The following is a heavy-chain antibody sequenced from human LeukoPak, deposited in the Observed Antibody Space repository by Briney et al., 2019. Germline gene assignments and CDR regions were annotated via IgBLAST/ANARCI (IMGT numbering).Heavy chain of an antibody. CDR2: INHSGST. CDR3: ARDSEYSSSFAFDI. V-gene: IGHV4-34*01. Sequence: PSETLSLTCAVYGGSFSGYYWSWIRQPPGKGLEWIGEINHSGSTNYNPSLKSRVTISVDTSKNQFSLKLSSVTAEDTAVYYCARDSEYSSSFAFDIWGQGTMVTVSS. D-gene: IGHD6-13*01. J-gene: IGHJ3*02. CDR1: GGSFSGYY.